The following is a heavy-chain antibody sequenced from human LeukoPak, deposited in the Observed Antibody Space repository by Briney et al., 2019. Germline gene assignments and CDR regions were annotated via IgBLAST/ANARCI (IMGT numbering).Heavy chain of an antibody. Sequence: GGSLRLSCAASGFTFSDYNMNWVRQAPGKGLEWVSRIRGDGGDTNYADSVKGRFTVSRDNAKNTLYLQMNSLTTEDTAVYFCARDRVLGSGSSDYWGQGTLVTVSS. V-gene: IGHV3-74*01. J-gene: IGHJ4*02. CDR2: IRGDGGDT. D-gene: IGHD3-10*01. CDR3: ARDRVLGSGSSDY. CDR1: GFTFSDYN.